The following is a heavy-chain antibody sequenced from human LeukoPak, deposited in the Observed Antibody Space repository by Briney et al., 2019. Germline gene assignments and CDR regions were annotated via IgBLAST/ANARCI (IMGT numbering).Heavy chain of an antibody. CDR3: AGTGYYYMDV. J-gene: IGHJ6*03. CDR2: INPNSGGT. CDR1: GYTFTSYG. D-gene: IGHD1-1*01. V-gene: IGHV1-2*02. Sequence: ASVKVSCKASGYTFTSYGISWVRQAPGQGLEWMGWINPNSGGTNYAQKFPGRVTMTRDTSISTAYMELSRLRSDDTAVYYCAGTGYYYMDVWGKGTTVTVSS.